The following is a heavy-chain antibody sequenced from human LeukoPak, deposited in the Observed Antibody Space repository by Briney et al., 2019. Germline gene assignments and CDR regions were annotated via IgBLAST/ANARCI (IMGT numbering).Heavy chain of an antibody. J-gene: IGHJ6*03. V-gene: IGHV3-30*17. CDR2: ISDDGSNR. Sequence: PGGSLRLSCAASGFTFSTYATHWVRQAPGKGPEWVAVISDDGSNRYFADSVKGRFTISRDNSRNTLYLQMNSLTAEDSAVYYCARASYYRALLHYYMDVWGQGTTVTVSS. D-gene: IGHD3-22*01. CDR3: ARASYYRALLHYYMDV. CDR1: GFTFSTYA.